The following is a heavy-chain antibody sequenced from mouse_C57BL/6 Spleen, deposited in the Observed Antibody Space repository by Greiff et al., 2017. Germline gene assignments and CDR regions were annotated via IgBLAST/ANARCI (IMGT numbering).Heavy chain of an antibody. Sequence: EVQLVEPGGDLVKPGGSLKLSCAASGFTFSSYGMSWVRQTPDKRLAWVATIGSGGSYTYYPDSVKGRFTISRDNAKNTLYLQMSSLKSEDTAMYYCARVRKDYGYVDYWGQGTTRTVSS. CDR2: IGSGGSYT. D-gene: IGHD2-4*01. V-gene: IGHV5-6*01. CDR1: GFTFSSYG. J-gene: IGHJ2*01. CDR3: ARVRKDYGYVDY.